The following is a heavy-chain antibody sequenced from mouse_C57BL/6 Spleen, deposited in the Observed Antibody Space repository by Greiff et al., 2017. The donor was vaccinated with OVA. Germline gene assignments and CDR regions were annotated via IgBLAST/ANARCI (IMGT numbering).Heavy chain of an antibody. CDR1: GYTFTSYW. V-gene: IGHV1-69*01. Sequence: QVQLQQPGAELVMPGASVKLSCKASGYTFTSYWMHWVKQRPGQGLEWIGEIDPSDSYTNYNQKLKGKSTLTVDKSSSTAYMQLISLTSEDSAVXYCARFGFTTGVDYWGQGTTLTVSS. CDR2: IDPSDSYT. J-gene: IGHJ2*01. CDR3: ARFGFTTGVDY. D-gene: IGHD1-1*01.